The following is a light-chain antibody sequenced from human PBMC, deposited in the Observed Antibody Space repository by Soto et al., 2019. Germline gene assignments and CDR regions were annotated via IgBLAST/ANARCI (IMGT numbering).Light chain of an antibody. CDR2: GAS. CDR1: QSVSSTY. CDR3: QQYDNWPLT. Sequence: EIVLTQSPDTLSLSPGERATLSCTASQSVSSTYLAWYQQKPGQAPTLLIYGASSRAIGIPDRFSGSGSGTDFTLTISRLEPEDFAVYYCQQYDNWPLTFGGGTKVEIK. J-gene: IGKJ4*01. V-gene: IGKV3-20*01.